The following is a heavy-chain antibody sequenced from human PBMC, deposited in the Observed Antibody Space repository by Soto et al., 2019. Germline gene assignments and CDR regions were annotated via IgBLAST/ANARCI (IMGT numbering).Heavy chain of an antibody. CDR1: GDRVSSNSAA. CDR3: ARDVYRVNDY. CDR2: TYYRSKWYY. V-gene: IGHV6-1*01. Sequence: QTLSLTCAISGDRVSSNSAAWNWIRQSPSRGLEWLGRTYYRSKWYYDYAVSVKNRTNINPDTSKNQFSLQLDSVIPEDTAVYYCARDVYRVNDYWGQGTLVTVSS. D-gene: IGHD1-26*01. J-gene: IGHJ4*02.